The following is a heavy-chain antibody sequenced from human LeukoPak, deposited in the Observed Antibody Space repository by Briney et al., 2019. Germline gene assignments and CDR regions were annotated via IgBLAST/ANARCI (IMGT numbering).Heavy chain of an antibody. CDR3: ARRYYYDSSGYYYNYFDY. CDR2: IYPGDSDT. CDR1: GYTFTSYW. J-gene: IGHJ4*02. Sequence: ESLKISCKGSGYTFTSYWIGWVRQMPGKGLEWMGIIYPGDSDTRYSPSFQGQVTISVDKSINTAYLQWSSLKASDTAMYYCARRYYYDSSGYYYNYFDYWGQGTLVTVSS. V-gene: IGHV5-51*01. D-gene: IGHD3-22*01.